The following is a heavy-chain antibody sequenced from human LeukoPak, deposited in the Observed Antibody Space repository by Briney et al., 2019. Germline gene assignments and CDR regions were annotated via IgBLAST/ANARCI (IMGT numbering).Heavy chain of an antibody. CDR3: TSEDTVVVPAARLTRFDY. CDR2: IRSKAYGGTT. D-gene: IGHD2-2*01. J-gene: IGHJ4*02. CDR1: GFTFGDYA. Sequence: PGGSLRLSCTASGFTFGDYAMSWVRQAPGKGLEWVGFIRSKAYGGTTEYAASVKGRFTISRDDSKSIAYLQMNSLKTEDTAVYYCTSEDTVVVPAARLTRFDYWGQGTLVTVSS. V-gene: IGHV3-49*04.